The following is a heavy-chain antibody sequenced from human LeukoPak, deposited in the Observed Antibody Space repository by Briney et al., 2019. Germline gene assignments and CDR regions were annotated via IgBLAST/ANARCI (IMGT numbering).Heavy chain of an antibody. CDR3: ARTSGYGSSWHSY. D-gene: IGHD6-13*01. V-gene: IGHV1-46*01. CDR2: INPSGGST. CDR1: GYAFTSYY. J-gene: IGHJ4*02. Sequence: ASVKVSCKASGYAFTSYYMHWVRQAPGQGLEWMGIINPSGGSTSYAQKLQGRVTMTTDTSTSTAYMELRNLTSDDTAMYYCARTSGYGSSWHSYWGQGTLVTVSS.